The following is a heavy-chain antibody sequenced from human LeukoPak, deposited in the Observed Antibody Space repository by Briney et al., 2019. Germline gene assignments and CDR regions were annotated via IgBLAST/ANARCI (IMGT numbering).Heavy chain of an antibody. Sequence: PGGSLRLSCAASGFTFSSYAMSWVRQAPGKGLEWVSVIYSGGSTYYADSVKGRFTISRDNSKNTLYLQMNSLRAEDTAVYYCAVGRSPFDYWGQGTLVTVSS. J-gene: IGHJ4*02. CDR1: GFTFSSYA. CDR2: IYSGGST. V-gene: IGHV3-66*01. CDR3: AVGRSPFDY.